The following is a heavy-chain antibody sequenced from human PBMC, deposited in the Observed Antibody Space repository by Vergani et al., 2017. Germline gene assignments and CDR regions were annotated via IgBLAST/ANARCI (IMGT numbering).Heavy chain of an antibody. CDR2: ISYDGSNK. Sequence: QVQLVESGGGVVQPGRSLRLSCAASGFTFSSYAMHWVRQAPGKGLEWVAVISYDGSNKYYADSVKGRFTISRDNSKNTLYLQMTSLRAEDTAVYYCAGGGYSGYECPGYWGQGTLVTVSS. CDR1: GFTFSSYA. V-gene: IGHV3-30*04. J-gene: IGHJ4*02. CDR3: AGGGYSGYECPGY. D-gene: IGHD5-12*01.